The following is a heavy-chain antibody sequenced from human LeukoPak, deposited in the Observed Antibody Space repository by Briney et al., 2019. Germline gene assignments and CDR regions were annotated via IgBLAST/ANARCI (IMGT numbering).Heavy chain of an antibody. D-gene: IGHD5-18*01. CDR3: TQPEDAFDI. Sequence: EASVKVSCKASGYTFTSYGISWVRQAPGQGLEWMGRIIPILGIANYAQKFQGRVTITADKSTSTAYMELSSLRSEDTAVYYCTQPEDAFDIWGQGTMVTVSS. CDR2: IIPILGIA. CDR1: GYTFTSYG. V-gene: IGHV1-69*04. J-gene: IGHJ3*02.